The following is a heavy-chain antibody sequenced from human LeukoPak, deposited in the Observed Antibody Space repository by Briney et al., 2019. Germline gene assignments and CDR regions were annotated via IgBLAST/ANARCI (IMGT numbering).Heavy chain of an antibody. Sequence: GASVKVSCKASGYTFTDYYMHWVGQAPGQGLEGMGWINPNSGGTNFAQKFQGRVTMTRDTSISTAYLELSRMRSDDTAVYYCARDSGEDPYYFEYWDQGTLVTVSS. CDR2: INPNSGGT. J-gene: IGHJ4*02. CDR1: GYTFTDYY. CDR3: ARDSGEDPYYFEY. D-gene: IGHD7-27*01. V-gene: IGHV1-2*02.